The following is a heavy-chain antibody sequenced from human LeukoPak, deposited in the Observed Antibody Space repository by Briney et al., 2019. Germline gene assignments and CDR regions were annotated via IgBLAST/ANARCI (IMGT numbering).Heavy chain of an antibody. CDR3: ATDGAGFDT. J-gene: IGHJ5*02. Sequence: GGSLRLSCAASGFTFNDYYMSWIRQAPGKGLGWLSYINIGGTNTHYADSVKGRFTISRDDAKKSLYLEMNNLRAEDTAVYYCATDGAGFDTWGQGVLVTVSS. CDR2: INIGGTNT. CDR1: GFTFNDYY. V-gene: IGHV3-11*01.